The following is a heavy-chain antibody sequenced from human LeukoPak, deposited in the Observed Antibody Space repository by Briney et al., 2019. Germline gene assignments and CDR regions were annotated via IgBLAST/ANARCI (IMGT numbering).Heavy chain of an antibody. Sequence: ASVKVSCKASGYTFTGYYILWVRQAPGQGLEWMGWINPNSGGTNYAQKFQGRVTMTRDTSISTAYMELSRLRSDDTAVYYSARDLHSGSWFAHYWGQGTLVTVSS. D-gene: IGHD6-13*01. J-gene: IGHJ4*02. CDR3: ARDLHSGSWFAHY. CDR1: GYTFTGYY. V-gene: IGHV1-2*02. CDR2: INPNSGGT.